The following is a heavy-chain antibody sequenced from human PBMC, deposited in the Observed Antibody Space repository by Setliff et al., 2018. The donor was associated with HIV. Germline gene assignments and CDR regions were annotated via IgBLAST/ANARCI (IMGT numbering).Heavy chain of an antibody. CDR1: GYSISSGYY. V-gene: IGHV4-38-2*01. CDR3: ARGSKGGFFDY. CDR2: IYHNGIT. J-gene: IGHJ4*02. Sequence: SETLSLTCGVSGYSISSGYYWGWIRQPPGKGLEWIGSIYHNGITYYNPSLRSRVTISLDTSKNQFSLKLSSVTAADTAVYYCARGSKGGFFDYWGQGTLVTVSS. D-gene: IGHD3-16*01.